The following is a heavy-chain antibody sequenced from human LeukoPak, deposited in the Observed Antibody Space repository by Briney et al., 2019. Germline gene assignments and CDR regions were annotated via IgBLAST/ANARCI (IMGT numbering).Heavy chain of an antibody. Sequence: GGSLRLSCAPSGFAFSSYSMNWVRQAPGKGLEWVSSINSHSRYIYYADSVKGRFTISRDNAKNSLYLQMNSLRAEDTAVYYCARVGGDYVLWDESRGQGTLVTVSS. CDR1: GFAFSSYS. CDR2: INSHSRYI. J-gene: IGHJ4*02. V-gene: IGHV3-21*01. D-gene: IGHD2/OR15-2a*01. CDR3: ARVGGDYVLWDES.